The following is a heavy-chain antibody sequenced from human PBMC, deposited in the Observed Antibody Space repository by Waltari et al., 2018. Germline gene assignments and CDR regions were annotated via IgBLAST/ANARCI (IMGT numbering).Heavy chain of an antibody. J-gene: IGHJ5*02. CDR2: IYHSGST. Sequence: QVQLQESGPGLVKPSETLSLTCAVSGYSISSGYYWGWIRQPPGKGLEWIGSIYHSGSTYYNPSLKSRVTISVDTSKNQFSLKLSSVTAADTAVYYCARASSITAAGNGGLNWFDPWGQGTLVTVSS. CDR1: GYSISSGYY. D-gene: IGHD6-13*01. CDR3: ARASSITAAGNGGLNWFDP. V-gene: IGHV4-38-2*01.